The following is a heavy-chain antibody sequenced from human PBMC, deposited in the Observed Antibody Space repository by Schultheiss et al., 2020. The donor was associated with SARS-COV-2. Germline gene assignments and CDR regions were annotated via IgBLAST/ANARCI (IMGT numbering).Heavy chain of an antibody. CDR2: IKSKTDGGTT. V-gene: IGHV3-15*01. D-gene: IGHD3-22*01. J-gene: IGHJ2*01. CDR3: TAFEVVVITASPFDL. CDR1: GFTFSNAW. Sequence: GGSLRLSCAASGFTFSNAWMSWVRQAPGKGLEWVGRIKSKTDGGTTDYAAPVKGRFTISRDDSKNTLYLQMNSLKTEDTAVYYCTAFEVVVITASPFDLWGRGTLVTVSS.